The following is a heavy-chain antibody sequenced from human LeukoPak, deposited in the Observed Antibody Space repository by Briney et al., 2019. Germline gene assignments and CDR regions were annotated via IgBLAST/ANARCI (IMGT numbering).Heavy chain of an antibody. CDR3: AKDMGTGGFTGSDLGFDY. Sequence: GGCLRLSCAASGFTFYDYAMQWVRQAPGKGLEWVSGMSWGSGSITYADSVKGRLTISRDNATNSLYLQMDSLRAEDTAFYYCAKDMGTGGFTGSDLGFDYWGQGTLVTVSS. J-gene: IGHJ4*02. V-gene: IGHV3-9*01. CDR1: GFTFYDYA. D-gene: IGHD5-12*01. CDR2: MSWGSGSI.